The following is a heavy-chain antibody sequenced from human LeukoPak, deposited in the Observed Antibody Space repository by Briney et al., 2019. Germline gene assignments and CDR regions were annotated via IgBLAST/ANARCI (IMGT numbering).Heavy chain of an antibody. Sequence: KPSETLSLTCTVSGGSISSSSYYWGWIRQPPGKGLEWIGNVYYSGSTYYNPSLKSRVTISVDTSKNQFSLKLSSVTAADTAVYYCARDGYSGNDGLWGQGSLVTVSS. D-gene: IGHD5-12*01. CDR3: ARDGYSGNDGL. V-gene: IGHV4-39*02. J-gene: IGHJ4*02. CDR2: VYYSGST. CDR1: GGSISSSSYY.